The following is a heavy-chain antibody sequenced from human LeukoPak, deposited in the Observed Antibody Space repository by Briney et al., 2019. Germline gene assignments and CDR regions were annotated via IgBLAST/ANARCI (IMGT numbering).Heavy chain of an antibody. CDR2: INPSGGST. D-gene: IGHD6-13*01. CDR1: GYTFTSYA. CDR3: ARGSTSLGIAAAGTIDY. V-gene: IGHV1-46*01. J-gene: IGHJ4*02. Sequence: ASVKVSCKASGYTFTSYAMHWVRQAPGQGLEWMGIINPSGGSTSYAQKFQGRVTMTRDTSTSTVYMELSSLRSEDTAVYYCARGSTSLGIAAAGTIDYWGQGTLVTVSS.